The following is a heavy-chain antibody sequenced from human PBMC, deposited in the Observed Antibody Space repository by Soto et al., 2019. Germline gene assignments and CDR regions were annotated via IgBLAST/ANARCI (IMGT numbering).Heavy chain of an antibody. CDR2: IYPGDSDT. J-gene: IGHJ6*02. V-gene: IGHV5-51*01. Sequence: PGESLKISCKGSGYSFTSYWIGWVRQMPGKGLEWMGIIYPGDSDTRYSPSFQGQVTISADKSISTAYLQWSSLKASDTAMYYCATGSSSKGNYYYGMDVWGQGTTVTVSS. D-gene: IGHD6-6*01. CDR3: ATGSSSKGNYYYGMDV. CDR1: GYSFTSYW.